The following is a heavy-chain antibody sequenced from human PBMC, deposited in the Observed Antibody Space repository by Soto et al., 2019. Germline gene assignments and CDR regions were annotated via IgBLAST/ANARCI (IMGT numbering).Heavy chain of an antibody. CDR2: IYYSGST. D-gene: IGHD3-3*01. CDR3: ALYSITIFGVVNNWFDP. Sequence: PSETLSLTCTVSGGSISSSSHYWGWIRQPPGKGLEWIGSIYYSGSTYYNPSLKSRVTISVDTSKNQFSLKLSSVTAADTAVYYCALYSITIFGVVNNWFDPWGQGTLVT. J-gene: IGHJ5*02. CDR1: GGSISSSSHY. V-gene: IGHV4-39*01.